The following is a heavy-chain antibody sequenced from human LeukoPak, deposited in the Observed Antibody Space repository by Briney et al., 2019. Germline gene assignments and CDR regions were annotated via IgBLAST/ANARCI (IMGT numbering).Heavy chain of an antibody. V-gene: IGHV3-23*01. D-gene: IGHD5-12*01. J-gene: IGHJ4*02. CDR3: AKHRRLPWDYFDS. Sequence: PGGSLRLSCAASGFTFSNYAMSWVRQAPGKGLEWVSAISGSSGTTYYADSVKGRFTISRDNSKNTLYLQMHSLRAEDTAIYYCAKHRRLPWDYFDSWGQGTQVTVSS. CDR2: ISGSSGTT. CDR1: GFTFSNYA.